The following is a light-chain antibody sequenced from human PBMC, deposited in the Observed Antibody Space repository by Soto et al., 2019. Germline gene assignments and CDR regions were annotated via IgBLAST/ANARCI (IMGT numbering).Light chain of an antibody. CDR1: SSNIGSIA. V-gene: IGLV1-44*01. J-gene: IGLJ3*02. Sequence: QSVLTQPPSASGPPGQRVTISCSGSSSNIGSIAVNWYQQLPGTAPKLLIYTNDQRPSGVPDRFSGSKSGTSASLAISGLQSEDEADYYCAAWDDSLNCWVFGGGTKLTVL. CDR2: TND. CDR3: AAWDDSLNCWV.